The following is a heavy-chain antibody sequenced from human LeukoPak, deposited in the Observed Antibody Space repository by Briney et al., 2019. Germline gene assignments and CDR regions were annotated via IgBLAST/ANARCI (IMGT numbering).Heavy chain of an antibody. CDR1: GFTFSSYW. CDR3: ARFKGAGSCRFDY. Sequence: GGSLRLSCAASGFTFSSYWMSWVRQAPGKGLEWVANIKQDGSEKYYVDSVKGRFTISRDNAKNSLYLQMNSLRAEDTAVYYCARFKGAGSCRFDYWGQGTLVTVSS. J-gene: IGHJ4*02. D-gene: IGHD2-2*01. V-gene: IGHV3-7*01. CDR2: IKQDGSEK.